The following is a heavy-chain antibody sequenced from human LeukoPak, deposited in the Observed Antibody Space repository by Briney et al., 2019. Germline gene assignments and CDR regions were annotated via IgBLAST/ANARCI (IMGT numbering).Heavy chain of an antibody. D-gene: IGHD4-11*01. CDR1: GFTFSYYW. CDR2: IKQDGSEK. CDR3: ASQRGLTTPDY. V-gene: IGHV3-7*01. J-gene: IGHJ4*02. Sequence: GGSLRLSCLVSGFTFSYYWMSWVRQAPGKGLEWVANIKQDGSEKYYVDSVKGRFTISRDNAKNSLYLQMNSLRAEDTAVYYCASQRGLTTPDYWGQGTLVTVSS.